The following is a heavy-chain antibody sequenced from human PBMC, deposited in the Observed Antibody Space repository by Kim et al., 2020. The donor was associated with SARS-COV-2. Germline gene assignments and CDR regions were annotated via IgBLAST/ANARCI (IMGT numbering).Heavy chain of an antibody. Sequence: SVKGRFTISRDNSKSTLDLQMNGLRAEETAVYYCAGEVHGVNFPYAFDIWGQGTMVTVSS. CDR3: AGEVHGVNFPYAFDI. J-gene: IGHJ3*02. V-gene: IGHV3-30*01. D-gene: IGHD4-17*01.